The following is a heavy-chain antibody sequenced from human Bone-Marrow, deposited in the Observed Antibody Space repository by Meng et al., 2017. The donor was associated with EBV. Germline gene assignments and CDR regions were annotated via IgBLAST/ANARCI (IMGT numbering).Heavy chain of an antibody. V-gene: IGHV3-11*01. CDR1: GFTLRYFY. J-gene: IGHJ4*02. Sequence: GELVELGGCLVKPGGSLRLSLSAFGFTLRYFYKDWIRQGPRKGWEGVSYIRSSGRTRYYADYVKGRITLSRDNGKNSLYLPMNQLKSQETAVYYCANEGGELKGWGQGTLVTVSS. CDR3: ANEGGELKG. D-gene: IGHD1-26*01. CDR2: IRSSGRTR.